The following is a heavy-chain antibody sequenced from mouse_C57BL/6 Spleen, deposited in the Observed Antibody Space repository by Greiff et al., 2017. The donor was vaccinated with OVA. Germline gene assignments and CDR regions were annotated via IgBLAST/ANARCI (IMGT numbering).Heavy chain of an antibody. J-gene: IGHJ2*01. D-gene: IGHD2-10*01. V-gene: IGHV3-6*01. Sequence: ESGPGLVKPSQSLSLTCSVTGYSITSGYYWNWIRQFPGNKLEWMGYISYDGSNNYNPSLKNRISITRDTSKNQFFLKLNSVTTEDTATYYCARDEGLLLYWGQGTTLTVSS. CDR3: ARDEGLLLY. CDR1: GYSITSGYY. CDR2: ISYDGSN.